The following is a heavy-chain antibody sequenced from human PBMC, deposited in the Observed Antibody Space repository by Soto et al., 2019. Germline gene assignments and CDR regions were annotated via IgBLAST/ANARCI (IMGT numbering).Heavy chain of an antibody. CDR2: IVVGSGNT. CDR1: GFTFTSSA. D-gene: IGHD3-3*01. CDR3: AADWAGVGGYYYYGMDV. J-gene: IGHJ6*02. Sequence: ASVKVSCKASGFTFTSSAVQWVRQARGQRLEWIGWIVVGSGNTNYAQKFQERVTITRDMSTSTAYMELSSLRSEDTAVYYCAADWAGVGGYYYYGMDVWGQGNTVTVSS. V-gene: IGHV1-58*01.